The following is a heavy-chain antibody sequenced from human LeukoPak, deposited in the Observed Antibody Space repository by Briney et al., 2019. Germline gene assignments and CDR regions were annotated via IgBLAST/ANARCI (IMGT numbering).Heavy chain of an antibody. CDR1: GFTLSDHY. J-gene: IGHJ3*01. CDR3: AAEFRLDAFDV. D-gene: IGHD3-16*01. V-gene: IGHV3-72*01. CDR2: TRNKANNYIT. Sequence: GGSLRLSCAASGFTLSDHYMDWVRQAPGMGLEWVGRTRNKANNYITEYVASVKGRFTISRDHSKDSIYLHMDSLKIEDTAVYYCAAEFRLDAFDVWGQGTMVAVSS.